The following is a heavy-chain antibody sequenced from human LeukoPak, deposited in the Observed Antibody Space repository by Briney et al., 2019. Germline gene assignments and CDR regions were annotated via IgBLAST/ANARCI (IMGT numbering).Heavy chain of an antibody. D-gene: IGHD4-17*01. CDR1: GFTVSSNY. CDR2: IYSGGST. CDR3: ARESYGDNYFDY. Sequence: GGSLRLSCAASGFTVSSNYMSWVRQAPGKGLEWVSVIYSGGSTYYADSVKGRFTISRDNSKNTLYLQMNSLRAEDTAVYYCARESYGDNYFDYWGQGTLVTVSS. J-gene: IGHJ4*02. V-gene: IGHV3-66*01.